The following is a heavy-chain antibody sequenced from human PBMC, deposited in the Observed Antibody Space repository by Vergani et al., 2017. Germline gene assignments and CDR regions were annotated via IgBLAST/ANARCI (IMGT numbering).Heavy chain of an antibody. CDR1: GGTFSSYA. V-gene: IGHV1-69*15. D-gene: IGHD2-15*01. J-gene: IGHJ3*02. Sequence: QVQLVQSGAEVKKPGSSVKVSCKASGGTFSSYAISWVRQAPGQGLEWMGRIIPIFGKANYAQKFQGRVTITADESTSTAYMELSILRSEDTAVYYCSVGDCSGGSCYATVTDAFDIWGQGTMVTVSS. CDR2: IIPIFGKA. CDR3: SVGDCSGGSCYATVTDAFDI.